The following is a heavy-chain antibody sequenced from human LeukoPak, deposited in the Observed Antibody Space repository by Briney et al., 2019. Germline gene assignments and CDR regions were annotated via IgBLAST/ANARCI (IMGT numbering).Heavy chain of an antibody. CDR2: VYPDDSKT. D-gene: IGHD3-10*01. CDR3: ARWYVRGDPLGFDY. Sequence: GESLKISCKGSGYSFNSYWIGWVRQTPGKGLEWIGIVYPDDSKTRYSPSFQGQVTISVDKSITTAYLQWSSLKASDTAIYYCARWYVRGDPLGFDYWGQGTLVTVSS. CDR1: GYSFNSYW. J-gene: IGHJ4*02. V-gene: IGHV5-51*01.